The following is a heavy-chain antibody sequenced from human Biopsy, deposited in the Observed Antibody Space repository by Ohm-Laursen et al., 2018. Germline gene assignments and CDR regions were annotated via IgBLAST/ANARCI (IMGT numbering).Heavy chain of an antibody. V-gene: IGHV4-59*01. CDR1: GDSISSYY. D-gene: IGHD3-22*01. J-gene: IGHJ2*01. CDR3: ARDRGYYSDRTVPGYFDL. Sequence: VTPSLTCTVSGDSISSYYWSWIRQPPGKGLAWIGYVYYTGSTDYNPSLQSRVTISVDTSKNYFSLRLRSVTPADTAIYYCARDRGYYSDRTVPGYFDLWGRGTLVTVSS. CDR2: VYYTGST.